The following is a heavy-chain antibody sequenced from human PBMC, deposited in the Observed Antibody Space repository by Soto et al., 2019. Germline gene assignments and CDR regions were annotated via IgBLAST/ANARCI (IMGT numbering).Heavy chain of an antibody. CDR3: VRLSAPLDY. J-gene: IGHJ4*02. Sequence: AQLVESGGALVQPGGSLRLSCAVSPDSGFTFSFSWMHWVRQVPGKGLVWVAKIDSDGGNTDYLDSVKGRFTISRDNIKNRLFLQMNSLRVDDTAVYYCVRLSAPLDYWGQGTLVTVSS. CDR1: PDSGFTFSFSW. D-gene: IGHD6-13*01. V-gene: IGHV3-74*01. CDR2: IDSDGGNT.